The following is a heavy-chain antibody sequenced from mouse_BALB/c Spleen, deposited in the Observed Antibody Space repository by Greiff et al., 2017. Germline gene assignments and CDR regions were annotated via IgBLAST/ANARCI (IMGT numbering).Heavy chain of an antibody. J-gene: IGHJ2*01. CDR1: GFNIKDYY. CDR2: IDPENGDT. V-gene: IGHV14-4*02. CDR3: NYGSTNFDD. Sequence: VHVKQSGAELVRSGASVKLSCTASGFNIKDYYMHWVKQRPEQGLEWIGWIDPENGDTEYAPKFQGKATMTADTSSNTAYLQLSSLTSEDTAVYYCNYGSTNFDDWGQGTTLTVAS. D-gene: IGHD1-2*01.